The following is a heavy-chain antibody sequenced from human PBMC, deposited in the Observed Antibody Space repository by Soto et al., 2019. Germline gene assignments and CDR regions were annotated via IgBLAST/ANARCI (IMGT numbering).Heavy chain of an antibody. Sequence: EVQLVESGGGLVQPGGSLRLSCAASGFSFSSYWMSWVRQAPGKGLEWVANIKEDGSEEYYVDSVKGRFTMSRDNGKNSLYLQMNSLRAEDTAVYYCARDPRYSGYVDAFDIWGQGTMVTVSS. V-gene: IGHV3-7*01. CDR2: IKEDGSEE. CDR1: GFSFSSYW. CDR3: ARDPRYSGYVDAFDI. J-gene: IGHJ3*02. D-gene: IGHD5-12*01.